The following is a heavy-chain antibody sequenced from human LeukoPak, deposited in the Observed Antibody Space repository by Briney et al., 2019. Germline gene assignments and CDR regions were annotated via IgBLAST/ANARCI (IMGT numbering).Heavy chain of an antibody. D-gene: IGHD3-22*01. CDR1: GFTFSSYW. V-gene: IGHV3-74*01. CDR3: ARDQSSVFDY. Sequence: PGGSLRLSCAASGFTFSSYWMHWVRQAPGKGLVWVSRINRDGSSTTYADSVKGRFTISRDNAKNTLYLQMNSLRAEDTAVYYCARDQSSVFDYWGQGTLVTVSS. CDR2: INRDGSST. J-gene: IGHJ4*02.